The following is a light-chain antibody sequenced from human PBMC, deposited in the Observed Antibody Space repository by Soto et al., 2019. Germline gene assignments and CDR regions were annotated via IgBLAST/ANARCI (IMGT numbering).Light chain of an antibody. Sequence: DIQMTQSPSSLSASVGNRVTITCRASQSISTYLNWYQRRPGKAPNLLIYDASSLQSGTPSRFSGSGSGTDFSPTISSLQPEDFATYYCQQSYSTPWTFGQGTKVDIK. CDR2: DAS. V-gene: IGKV1-39*01. CDR3: QQSYSTPWT. CDR1: QSISTY. J-gene: IGKJ1*01.